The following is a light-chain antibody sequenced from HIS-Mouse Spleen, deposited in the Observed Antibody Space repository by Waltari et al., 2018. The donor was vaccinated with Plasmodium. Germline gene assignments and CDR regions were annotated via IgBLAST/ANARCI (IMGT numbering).Light chain of an antibody. J-gene: IGKJ5*01. CDR1: QSVSSN. V-gene: IGKV3-15*01. Sequence: EIVMTQSPATLSVSPGERATLSCRASQSVSSNLAWDQQTPGQAPRLLIYGASTRATGIPSRFSGSGSGTEFTLTISSMQSEDFAVYDCQQYNNWPTFGQGTRLEI. CDR3: QQYNNWPT. CDR2: GAS.